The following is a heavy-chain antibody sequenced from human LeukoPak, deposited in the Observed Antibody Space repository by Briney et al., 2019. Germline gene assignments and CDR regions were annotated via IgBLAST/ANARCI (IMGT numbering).Heavy chain of an antibody. CDR3: ARDFFESLTSVDY. CDR1: GYTFTGYY. Sequence: ASVKVSCKASGYTFTGYYMHWVRQAPGQGLEWMGWINPNSGGTNYAQKSQGRVTMTRDTSISTAYMELSRLRSDDTAVYYCARDFFESLTSVDYWGQGTLVTVSS. CDR2: INPNSGGT. D-gene: IGHD3-3*01. V-gene: IGHV1-2*02. J-gene: IGHJ4*02.